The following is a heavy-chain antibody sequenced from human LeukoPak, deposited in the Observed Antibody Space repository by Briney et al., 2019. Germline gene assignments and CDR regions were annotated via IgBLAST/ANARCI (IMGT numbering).Heavy chain of an antibody. CDR1: GGSISSGSYY. J-gene: IGHJ4*02. CDR2: IYTSGST. V-gene: IGHV4-61*02. CDR3: ARGPGGSSSSDFDY. Sequence: SQTLSLTCTVSGGSISSGSYYWSWIRQPAGKGLEWIGRIYTSGSTNYNPSLKSRVTISVDTSKNQFSLKLSSVTATDTAVYYCARGPGGSSSSDFDYWGQGTLVTVSS. D-gene: IGHD6-6*01.